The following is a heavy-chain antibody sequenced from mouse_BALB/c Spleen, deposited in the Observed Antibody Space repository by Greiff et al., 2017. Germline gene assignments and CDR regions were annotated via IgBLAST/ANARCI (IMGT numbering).Heavy chain of an antibody. D-gene: IGHD2-2*01. J-gene: IGHJ4*01. CDR1: GYTFTDYE. CDR2: IDPETGGT. CDR3: TISPGYYDAMDY. V-gene: IGHV1-15*01. Sequence: VQLQQSGAELVRPGASVTLSCKASGYTFTDYEMHWVKQTPVHGLEWIGAIDPETGGTAYNQKFKGKATLTADKSSSTAYMELRSLTSEDSAVYYCTISPGYYDAMDYWGQGTSVTVSS.